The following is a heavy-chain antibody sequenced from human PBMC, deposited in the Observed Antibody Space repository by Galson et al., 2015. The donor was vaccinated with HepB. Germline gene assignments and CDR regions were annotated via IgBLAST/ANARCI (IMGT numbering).Heavy chain of an antibody. D-gene: IGHD3-9*01. Sequence: SVKVSCKASGYTFTSYGISWVRQAPGQGLEWMGWISAYNGNTNYAQKLQGRVTMTTDTSTSTAYMELRSLRSDDTAVYYCARGSRLRYFDRIDRWGAFDIWGQGTMVTVSS. CDR1: GYTFTSYG. V-gene: IGHV1-18*01. J-gene: IGHJ3*02. CDR3: ARGSRLRYFDRIDRWGAFDI. CDR2: ISAYNGNT.